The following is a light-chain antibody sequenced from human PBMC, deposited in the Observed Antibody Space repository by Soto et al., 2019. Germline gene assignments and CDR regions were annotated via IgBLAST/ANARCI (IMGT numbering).Light chain of an antibody. V-gene: IGLV2-14*01. CDR3: SSYTSSILV. CDR1: NSDIGVYNF. Sequence: QSALTQPASVSGSPGQSITISCTGTNSDIGVYNFVSWYQQYPGKAPKLIISEVSNRPSGVSNRFSVSKSGNTASLTISGLQAEDEADYYCSSYTSSILVFGGGTKLTVL. CDR2: EVS. J-gene: IGLJ3*02.